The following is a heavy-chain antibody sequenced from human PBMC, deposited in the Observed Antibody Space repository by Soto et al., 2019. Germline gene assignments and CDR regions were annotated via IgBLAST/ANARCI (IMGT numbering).Heavy chain of an antibody. V-gene: IGHV1-3*01. J-gene: IGHJ4*02. Sequence: ASVKVSCKASGYTFTSYAMHWVRKAPGQRLEWMGWINAGNGNTKYSQKFQGRVTITRDTSASTAYMELSSLRSEDTAVYYCARDTQDDFWSGYYRDYWGQGTLVTVSS. CDR1: GYTFTSYA. CDR2: INAGNGNT. D-gene: IGHD3-3*01. CDR3: ARDTQDDFWSGYYRDY.